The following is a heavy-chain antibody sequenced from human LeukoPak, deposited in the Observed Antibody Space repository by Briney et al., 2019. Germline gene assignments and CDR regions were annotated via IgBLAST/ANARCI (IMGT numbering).Heavy chain of an antibody. CDR3: AKGWQVWY. Sequence: PGGSLRLSCAASGFTFSNYFMSWVRQAPGKGLEWVSSFSGGGGSTYYADSVKGRFTISTDNSKNTLYLQMNSLRAEDTAVYYFAKGWQVWYWGQGTLVTVSS. CDR2: FSGGGGST. CDR1: GFTFSNYF. J-gene: IGHJ4*02. D-gene: IGHD6-13*01. V-gene: IGHV3-23*01.